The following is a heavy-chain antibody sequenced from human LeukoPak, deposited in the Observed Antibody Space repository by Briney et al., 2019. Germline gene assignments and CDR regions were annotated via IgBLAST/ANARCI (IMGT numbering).Heavy chain of an antibody. D-gene: IGHD4-17*01. CDR3: ARHATVTPFDY. J-gene: IGHJ4*02. V-gene: IGHV4-34*01. CDR2: INRSGST. CDR1: GGSFSGYY. Sequence: SETLSLTCAVYGGSFSGYYWSWIRQPPGKGLEWIGEINRSGSTNYNPSLKSRVTISVDTSKNQFSLKLSSVTAADTAVYYCARHATVTPFDYWGQGTLVTVSS.